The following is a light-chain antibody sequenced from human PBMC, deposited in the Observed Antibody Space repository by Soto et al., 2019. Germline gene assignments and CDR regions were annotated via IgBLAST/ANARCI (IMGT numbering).Light chain of an antibody. CDR2: GAS. J-gene: IGKJ2*01. V-gene: IGKV3-15*01. CDR3: QQYNNWPPYT. CDR1: QSVSSN. Sequence: EIVMTQSPATLSVSPGERATLSCRASQSVSSNLAWYQQKPGQAPRLLIYGASTRATGIPARFSGSGSGTGFNLTISSLQSEDFAVYYCQQYNNWPPYTFGQGTKVDIK.